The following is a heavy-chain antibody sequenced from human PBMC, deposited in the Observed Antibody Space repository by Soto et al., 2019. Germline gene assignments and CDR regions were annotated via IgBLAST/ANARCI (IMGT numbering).Heavy chain of an antibody. V-gene: IGHV1-69*01. Sequence: QVQLVQSGAEVKKPGSSVKVSCKASGGTFSSYAISWVRQAPGQGLEWMGGIIPIFGTANYAQKFQGRVTITAEEYTSTAYMELSSLRSEDTAVYYCARERGRSGSDYVAEYFQHWGQGTLVTVSS. CDR1: GGTFSSYA. D-gene: IGHD1-26*01. CDR3: ARERGRSGSDYVAEYFQH. CDR2: IIPIFGTA. J-gene: IGHJ1*01.